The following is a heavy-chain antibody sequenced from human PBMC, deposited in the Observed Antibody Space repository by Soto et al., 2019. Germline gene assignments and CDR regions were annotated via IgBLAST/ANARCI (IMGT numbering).Heavy chain of an antibody. V-gene: IGHV4-31*01. CDR3: AGYGDYECGDT. Sequence: QVQLQESGPGLVKPSQTLSLSCTVSGGSISSGGYYWSWIRQHPGKGLEWIGHIYNSGSTYHNTSLESPVIISVDTSKKQFSLKLSSVTAADTAVYYCAGYGDYECGDTWGQGTMVTVSS. CDR1: GGSISSGGYY. CDR2: IYNSGST. J-gene: IGHJ3*01. D-gene: IGHD4-17*01.